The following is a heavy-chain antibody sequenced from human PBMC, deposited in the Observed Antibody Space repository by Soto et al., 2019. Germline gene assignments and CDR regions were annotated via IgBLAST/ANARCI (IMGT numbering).Heavy chain of an antibody. CDR1: GYTFTSYG. CDR2: ISAYNGNT. J-gene: IGHJ4*02. V-gene: IGHV1-18*01. CDR3: ARVREYYDNSGYYVDY. Sequence: ASLKVSCNASGYTFTSYGISWVLRAPGQGLEWMGWISAYNGNTNYAQKLQGRVTMTTDTSTSTAYMELRSLRSDDTAVYYCARVREYYDNSGYYVDYWGQGTLVTVSS. D-gene: IGHD3-22*01.